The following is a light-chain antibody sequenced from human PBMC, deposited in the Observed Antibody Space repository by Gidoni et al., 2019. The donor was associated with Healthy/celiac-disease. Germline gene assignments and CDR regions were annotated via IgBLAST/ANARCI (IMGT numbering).Light chain of an antibody. CDR1: QSVSSY. Sequence: EIVLTQSQATLSLSPGERATLSCRASQSVSSYLDWYQQKPGQAPRLLIYDASNRATGIPARFSGSGSGTDFTLTISSLEPEDFAVYYCQQRSNWLVTFXXXTQLEIK. V-gene: IGKV3-11*01. CDR3: QQRSNWLVT. CDR2: DAS. J-gene: IGKJ2*01.